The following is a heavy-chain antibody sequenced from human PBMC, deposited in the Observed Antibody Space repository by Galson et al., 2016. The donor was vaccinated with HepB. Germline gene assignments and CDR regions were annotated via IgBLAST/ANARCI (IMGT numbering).Heavy chain of an antibody. CDR2: IKNPIEGKTGAETV. Sequence: SLRLSCAASGFTFSDVWMSWARQFPGKGLEWVAHIKNPIEGKTGAETVSYAAPVKGRFIISRDNSKSTLYLHMNSLKTEDTGLYYCAAYGSGRKFDFWGQGTLVTVSS. CDR3: AAYGSGRKFDF. CDR1: GFTFSDVW. J-gene: IGHJ4*02. D-gene: IGHD3-10*01. V-gene: IGHV3-15*01.